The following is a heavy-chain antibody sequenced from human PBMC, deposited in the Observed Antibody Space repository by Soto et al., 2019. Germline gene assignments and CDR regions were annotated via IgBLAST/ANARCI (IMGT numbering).Heavy chain of an antibody. J-gene: IGHJ4*02. CDR1: GFTFSSYA. Sequence: GGSLRLSCAASGFTFSSYAMSWVRQAPGKGLEWVSAISGSGGSTYYADSVKGRFTISRDNSKNTLYLQMNSLRAEDTAVYYCANARLATSDFDYWGQGTLVTVSS. V-gene: IGHV3-23*01. CDR2: ISGSGGST. CDR3: ANARLATSDFDY. D-gene: IGHD5-12*01.